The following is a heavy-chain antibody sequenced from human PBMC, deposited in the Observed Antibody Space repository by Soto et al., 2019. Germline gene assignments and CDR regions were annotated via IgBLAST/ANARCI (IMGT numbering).Heavy chain of an antibody. CDR3: ASGANPSGGLDY. Sequence: QVQLQQWGAGLLKPSETLSLTCAVYGGSFSGYYWSWIRQPPGKGLEWIGEINHSGSTNYNPSLKSRVPISVDTSKNQFSLKLSSVTAADTAVYYCASGANPSGGLDYWGQGTLVTVSS. J-gene: IGHJ4*02. D-gene: IGHD2-15*01. CDR1: GGSFSGYY. CDR2: INHSGST. V-gene: IGHV4-34*01.